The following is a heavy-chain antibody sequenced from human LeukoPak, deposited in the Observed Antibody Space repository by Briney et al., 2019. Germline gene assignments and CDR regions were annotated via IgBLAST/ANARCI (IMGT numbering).Heavy chain of an antibody. CDR3: IVGDSNR. Sequence: GGSLGLSCAASGLTGGHNYVSWVRQAPGKGLEWVSAIHTSGDTCYADSVKGRFTISRDTSKNTLYLQINSLRVEDTAVYYCIVGDSNRWGQGTLVTVSS. V-gene: IGHV3-53*01. CDR1: GLTGGHNY. CDR2: IHTSGDT. D-gene: IGHD4-17*01. J-gene: IGHJ5*02.